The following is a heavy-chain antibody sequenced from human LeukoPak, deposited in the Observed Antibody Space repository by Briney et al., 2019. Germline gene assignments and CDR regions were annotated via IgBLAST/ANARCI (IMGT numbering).Heavy chain of an antibody. Sequence: PGGSLRLSCAGSGFTSSNHAMSWVRQAPGKGLEWVSAISGRGDSTYYADSVKGRCTISRDNSKNTLSLQMSSLRPEDTAVYYCAKSDCTYITCYVLDYWGQGTLVTVSS. J-gene: IGHJ4*02. D-gene: IGHD2-2*01. CDR3: AKSDCTYITCYVLDY. CDR1: GFTSSNHA. CDR2: ISGRGDST. V-gene: IGHV3-23*01.